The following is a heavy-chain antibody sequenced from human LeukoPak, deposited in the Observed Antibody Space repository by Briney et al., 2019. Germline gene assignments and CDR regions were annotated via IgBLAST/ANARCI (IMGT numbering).Heavy chain of an antibody. Sequence: GGSLRLSCVVSGFTFSSYSMNWVRQAPGKGLEWVSGINWNGGSTGYADSVKGRFTISRDNAKNSLYLQMNSLRAEDTALYHCARVRNYYDSSGFMYYYYYMDVWGKGTTVTISS. CDR3: ARVRNYYDSSGFMYYYYYMDV. CDR2: INWNGGST. D-gene: IGHD3-22*01. J-gene: IGHJ6*03. V-gene: IGHV3-20*01. CDR1: GFTFSSYS.